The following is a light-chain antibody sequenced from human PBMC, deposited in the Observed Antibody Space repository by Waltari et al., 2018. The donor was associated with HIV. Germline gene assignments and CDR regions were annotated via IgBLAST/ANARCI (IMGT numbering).Light chain of an antibody. Sequence: QSALTQPPSASGSPGQSVTISCTGTSSDVGGYNYVSWYKQHPGKAPKLMIYEVSKRPSGVPARFSGSKSGNTASLTVSWLQAEDEADYYCSSYAGSNNFYGFGTGTKVTVL. CDR2: EVS. J-gene: IGLJ1*01. CDR1: SSDVGGYNY. V-gene: IGLV2-8*01. CDR3: SSYAGSNNFYG.